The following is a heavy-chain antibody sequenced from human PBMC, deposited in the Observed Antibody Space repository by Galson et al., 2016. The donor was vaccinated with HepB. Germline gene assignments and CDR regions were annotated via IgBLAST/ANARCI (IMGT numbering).Heavy chain of an antibody. D-gene: IGHD3-22*01. CDR1: GYTFTNYY. Sequence: SVKVSCKASGYTFTNYYMHWVRQAPGQGLEWMGVINPVGGATNYAQKFQGRVTMTRDTSATTVYMELSSLRSDDTAIFYCARGDFGDSSGYSNPPFFENWGQGTHVTVSS. CDR3: ARGDFGDSSGYSNPPFFEN. CDR2: INPVGGAT. J-gene: IGHJ1*01. V-gene: IGHV1-46*01.